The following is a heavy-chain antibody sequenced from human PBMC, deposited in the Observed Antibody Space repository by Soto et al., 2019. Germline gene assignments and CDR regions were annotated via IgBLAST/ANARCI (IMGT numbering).Heavy chain of an antibody. CDR3: AKAVGLSPGRSGFNFDY. Sequence: EVQLLESGGGLVQPGGSLRLSCAASGFTFSSYAMSWVRQAPGKGLEWVSAISGSGGSTYYADSVKGRFTISRDNSKNTLYLQMNSLRAEDTAVYYCAKAVGLSPGRSGFNFDYWGQGTLVTVSS. V-gene: IGHV3-23*01. CDR1: GFTFSSYA. CDR2: ISGSGGST. J-gene: IGHJ4*02. D-gene: IGHD1-1*01.